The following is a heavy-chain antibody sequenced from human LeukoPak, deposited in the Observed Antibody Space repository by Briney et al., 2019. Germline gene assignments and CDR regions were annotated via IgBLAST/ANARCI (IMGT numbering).Heavy chain of an antibody. CDR1: GGTFSSYA. CDR3: ARSKQQLVPHYYYYYMDV. Sequence: ASVKVSCKASGGTFSSYAISWVRQAPGQGLEWMGGIIPIFGTANYAQKFQGRVTITADKSTSTAYMELSSLRSEDTAVYYCARSKQQLVPHYYYYYMDVWGKGTTVTVSS. D-gene: IGHD6-13*01. J-gene: IGHJ6*03. CDR2: IIPIFGTA. V-gene: IGHV1-69*06.